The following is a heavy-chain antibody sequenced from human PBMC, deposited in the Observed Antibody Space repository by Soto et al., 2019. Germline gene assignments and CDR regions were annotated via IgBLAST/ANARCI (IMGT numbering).Heavy chain of an antibody. CDR1: GFTFSSYG. V-gene: IGHV3-30*18. CDR3: AKDVWKYQLPYYYGMDV. J-gene: IGHJ6*02. Sequence: GGSLRFSCADSGFTFSSYGMHWVRQAPGKGLEWVAVISYDGSNKYYADSVKGRFTISRDNSKNTLYLQMNSLRAEDTAVYYCAKDVWKYQLPYYYGMDVWGQGTTVTVSS. CDR2: ISYDGSNK. D-gene: IGHD2-2*01.